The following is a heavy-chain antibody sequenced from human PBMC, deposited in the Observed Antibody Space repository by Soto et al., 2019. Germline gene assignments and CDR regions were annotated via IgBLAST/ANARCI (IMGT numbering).Heavy chain of an antibody. CDR1: GGSFSGYY. D-gene: IGHD6-13*01. CDR2: IYYSGST. CDR3: ARSASSSWDWFDP. Sequence: SETLSLTCAVYGGSFSGYYWSWIRQPPGKGLEWIGYIYYSGSTNYNPSLKSRVTISVDTSKNQFSLKLSSVTAADTAVYYCARSASSSWDWFDPWGQGTLVTVSS. V-gene: IGHV4-59*01. J-gene: IGHJ5*02.